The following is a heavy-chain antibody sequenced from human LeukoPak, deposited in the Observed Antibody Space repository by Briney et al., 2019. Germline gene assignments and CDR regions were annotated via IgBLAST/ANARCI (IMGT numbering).Heavy chain of an antibody. CDR2: ISSNAGST. CDR1: GFTFSSYA. J-gene: IGHJ4*02. Sequence: GGSLRLSCSASGFTFSSYAMHWVRQAPGKGLEFVSAISSNAGSTYYADSVKARFTISRDNSKNTVYLQMSSLRTEGTAVYYCVKTAYCGGDCNIYFDYWGQGTLVTVSS. V-gene: IGHV3-64D*06. D-gene: IGHD2-21*02. CDR3: VKTAYCGGDCNIYFDY.